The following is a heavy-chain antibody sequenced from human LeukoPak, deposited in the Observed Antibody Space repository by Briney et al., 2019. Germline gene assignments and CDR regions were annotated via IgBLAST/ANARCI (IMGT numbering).Heavy chain of an antibody. V-gene: IGHV1-2*02. Sequence: ASVKVSCKASGYTFTGYFIHWVRQAPGQGLEWMGWINPNSGGTSYAQNFQGRLTMTRDTSISTAYMELSSLTSGGTAVYYCARVGGSWYLRLGSWGQGTLVTVSS. CDR1: GYTFTGYF. J-gene: IGHJ4*02. CDR2: INPNSGGT. CDR3: ARVGGSWYLRLGS. D-gene: IGHD6-13*01.